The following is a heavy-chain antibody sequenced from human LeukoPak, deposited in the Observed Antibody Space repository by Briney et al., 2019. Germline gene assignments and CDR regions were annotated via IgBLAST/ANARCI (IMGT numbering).Heavy chain of an antibody. V-gene: IGHV3-23*01. D-gene: IGHD3-10*01. J-gene: IGHJ4*02. Sequence: PGGSLRLSCAASGFTFSSYAMSWVRQAPGKGLEWVSAISASGSSTYYADSVKGRFTISRDNSKNTLYLQMNSLRAEDTAVYSCARGGTMYYGSGNFDYWGQGTLVTVSS. CDR3: ARGGTMYYGSGNFDY. CDR1: GFTFSSYA. CDR2: ISASGSST.